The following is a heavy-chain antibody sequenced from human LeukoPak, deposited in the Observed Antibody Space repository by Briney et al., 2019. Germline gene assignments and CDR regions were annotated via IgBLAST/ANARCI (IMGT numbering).Heavy chain of an antibody. CDR2: ISAYNGNT. CDR3: ARGFSYAYGAFDI. D-gene: IGHD5-18*01. J-gene: IGHJ3*02. CDR1: GYTLTSYG. V-gene: IGHV1-18*04. Sequence: ASVKVSCTASGYTLTSYGISWVRQAPGQGLEWRGWISAYNGNTNYTQQLQGRITMTTDTSTSTAYMELRSLRSDDTAVYYCARGFSYAYGAFDIWGQGTMVTVSS.